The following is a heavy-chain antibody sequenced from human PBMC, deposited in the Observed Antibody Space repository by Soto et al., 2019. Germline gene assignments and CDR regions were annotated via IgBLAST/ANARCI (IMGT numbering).Heavy chain of an antibody. J-gene: IGHJ5*02. D-gene: IGHD6-19*01. CDR2: ISSSGGTI. CDR3: ARDGSIAVAGTIGWFDP. Sequence: GGSLRLSCAASGFTFSDYYMSWIRQAPGKGLEWVSYISSSGGTIYYAYSVKGRFTISRDKAKNSLYLQMNSLRAEDTAVYYCARDGSIAVAGTIGWFDPWGQGTLVTVSS. CDR1: GFTFSDYY. V-gene: IGHV3-11*01.